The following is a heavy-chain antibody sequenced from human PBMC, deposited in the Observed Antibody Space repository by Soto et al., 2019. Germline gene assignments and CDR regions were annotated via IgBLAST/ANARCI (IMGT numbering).Heavy chain of an antibody. Sequence: SETLSLTCTVSGGSISSYYWGWIRQPPGKGLEWIGSIYYSGSTYYNPSLKSRVTISVDTSKNQFSLKLSSVTAADTAVYYCARTSHGDDAFDIWGQGTMVTVSS. V-gene: IGHV4-39*01. J-gene: IGHJ3*02. CDR2: IYYSGST. CDR3: ARTSHGDDAFDI. D-gene: IGHD2-2*01. CDR1: GGSISSYY.